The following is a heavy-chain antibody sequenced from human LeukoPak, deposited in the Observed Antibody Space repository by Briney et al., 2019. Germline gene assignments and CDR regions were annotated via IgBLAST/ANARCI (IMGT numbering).Heavy chain of an antibody. D-gene: IGHD2-8*01. CDR3: AKDPGYCFNGVCPDDAFDI. CDR2: IWFDGSNK. J-gene: IGHJ3*02. V-gene: IGHV3-33*06. Sequence: GGSLRLYCAATGFTLSSYGMHWVRQDPGKGLEWVALIWFDGSNKYYADSVKGRFTISRANSKNTLYLQMNSLRAEYTAVYYCAKDPGYCFNGVCPDDAFDIWGQGTMVTVSS. CDR1: GFTLSSYG.